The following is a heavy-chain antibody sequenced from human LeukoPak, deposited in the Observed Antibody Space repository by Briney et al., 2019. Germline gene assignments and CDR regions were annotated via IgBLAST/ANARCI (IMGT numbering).Heavy chain of an antibody. CDR3: ARDAVDTANAV. D-gene: IGHD5-18*01. V-gene: IGHV3-74*01. Sequence: GGSLRLSCAVSGFTFTTYWMHWVRQAPGKGLVWVSHINSDGSITSYADSVKGRFTISRDNAKNTLYLQMNSLRAEDTAVYYCARDAVDTANAVWGQGTTVTVSS. CDR1: GFTFTTYW. CDR2: INSDGSIT. J-gene: IGHJ6*02.